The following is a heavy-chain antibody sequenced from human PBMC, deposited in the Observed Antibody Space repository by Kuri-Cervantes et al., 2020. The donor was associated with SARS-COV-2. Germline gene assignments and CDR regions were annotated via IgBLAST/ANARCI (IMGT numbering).Heavy chain of an antibody. CDR3: ARDAQLVDAFDI. V-gene: IGHV3-74*01. J-gene: IGHJ3*02. D-gene: IGHD6-13*01. Sequence: GESLKISCAASGFTFSSYWMHWVRQAPGKGLVWVSRINSDGSSTSYADSVKGRFTISRDNAKNSLYLQMNSLRAEDTAVYYCARDAQLVDAFDIWGQGTMVTVSS. CDR1: GFTFSSYW. CDR2: INSDGSST.